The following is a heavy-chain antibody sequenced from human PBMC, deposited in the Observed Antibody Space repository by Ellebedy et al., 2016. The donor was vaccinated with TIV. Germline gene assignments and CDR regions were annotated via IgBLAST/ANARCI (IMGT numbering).Heavy chain of an antibody. CDR2: IYYSGST. CDR1: GGSISSGDYY. CDR3: ARAGMQYSYGYYFDY. J-gene: IGHJ4*02. Sequence: MPSETLSLTCTVSGGSISSGDYYWSWIRQPPGKGLEWIGYIYYSGSTYYNPSLKSRVTISIDTSKNQFSLKQSSVTAADTAVYYCARAGMQYSYGYYFDYWGQGTLVTVSS. D-gene: IGHD5-18*01. V-gene: IGHV4-30-4*01.